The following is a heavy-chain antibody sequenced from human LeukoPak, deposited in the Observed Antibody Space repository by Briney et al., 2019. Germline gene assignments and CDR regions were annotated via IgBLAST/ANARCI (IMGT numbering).Heavy chain of an antibody. D-gene: IGHD2-2*01. CDR3: ARVGQVVPVPGWFGDY. CDR2: IYHSGST. Sequence: SETLSLTCAASGYSISSGYYWGWIRQPPGKGLEWIGSIYHSGSTYYNPSLKSRVTISVDTSKNQFSLKLSSVTAAGTAVYYCARVGQVVPVPGWFGDYWGQGTLVTVSS. CDR1: GYSISSGYY. J-gene: IGHJ4*02. V-gene: IGHV4-38-2*01.